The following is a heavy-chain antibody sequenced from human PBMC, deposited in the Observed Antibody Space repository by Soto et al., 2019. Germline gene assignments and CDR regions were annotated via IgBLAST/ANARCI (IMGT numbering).Heavy chain of an antibody. CDR1: GGSISSYY. D-gene: IGHD6-13*01. J-gene: IGHJ4*02. CDR3: ARLSPPGIAAAGTFDY. V-gene: IGHV4-59*08. CDR2: IYYSGST. Sequence: SETLSLTCTVSGGSISSYYWSWIRQPPGKGLEWIGYIYYSGSTNYNPSLKSRVTISVDTSKNQFSLKLSSVTAADTAVYYCARLSPPGIAAAGTFDYWGQGTLVTVSS.